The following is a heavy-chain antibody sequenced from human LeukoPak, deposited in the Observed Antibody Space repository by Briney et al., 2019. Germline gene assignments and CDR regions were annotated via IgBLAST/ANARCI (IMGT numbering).Heavy chain of an antibody. CDR3: ARGRVRRRYSYGNLDY. V-gene: IGHV1-18*01. Sequence: ASVKVSCKASGYTFTSYGISWVRQAPGQGLEWMGWISAYNGNTNYAQKLQGRVTMTTDTSTSTAYMELRSLRSDDTAVYYCARGRVRRRYSYGNLDYWGQGTLVTVSS. CDR2: ISAYNGNT. D-gene: IGHD5-18*01. CDR1: GYTFTSYG. J-gene: IGHJ4*02.